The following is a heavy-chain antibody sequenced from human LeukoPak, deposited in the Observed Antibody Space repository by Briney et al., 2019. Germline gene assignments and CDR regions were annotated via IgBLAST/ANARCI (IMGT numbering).Heavy chain of an antibody. Sequence: GGSLRLSCAASGFIFSTYWMSWVRQAPGKGLECVANIKQDGSETHYVDSVKGRFTISRDNGRNSMYLTMNSLSAEDTAVYYCARDRYYFGSGSYSWYFDLWGRGTLVTVSS. D-gene: IGHD3-10*01. CDR2: IKQDGSET. CDR3: ARDRYYFGSGSYSWYFDL. CDR1: GFIFSTYW. V-gene: IGHV3-7*01. J-gene: IGHJ2*01.